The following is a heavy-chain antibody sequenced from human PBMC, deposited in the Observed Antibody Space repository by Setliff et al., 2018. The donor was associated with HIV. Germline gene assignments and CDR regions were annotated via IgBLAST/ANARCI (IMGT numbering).Heavy chain of an antibody. CDR1: GYTLTELS. V-gene: IGHV1-24*01. J-gene: IGHJ5*02. CDR3: ARDFGGYCSSMNCPGLFDP. D-gene: IGHD2-2*01. Sequence: ASVKVSCKVSGYTLTELSMHWVRQAPGKGLEWMGGFDPEDGETIYAQKFQGRVTMTRDTSISTAYMELSGLRSEDTAVYYCARDFGGYCSSMNCPGLFDPWGQGTLVTVS. CDR2: FDPEDGET.